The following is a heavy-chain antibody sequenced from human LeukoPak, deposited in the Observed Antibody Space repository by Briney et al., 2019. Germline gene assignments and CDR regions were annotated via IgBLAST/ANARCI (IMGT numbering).Heavy chain of an antibody. V-gene: IGHV1-2*02. CDR2: INPNSGGT. D-gene: IGHD2-2*01. CDR3: AVLVVPAAMGAFDI. J-gene: IGHJ3*02. Sequence: ASVKVSCKASGYTFTGYYMHWVRQAPGQGLEWMGWINPNSGGTNYAQKFQGRVTMTRDTSISTAYMELSRLRSDDTAVYYCAVLVVPAAMGAFDIWGQGTMVTVSS. CDR1: GYTFTGYY.